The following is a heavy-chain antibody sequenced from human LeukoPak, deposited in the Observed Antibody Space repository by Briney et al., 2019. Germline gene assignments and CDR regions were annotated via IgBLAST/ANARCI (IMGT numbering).Heavy chain of an antibody. V-gene: IGHV3-30-3*01. D-gene: IGHD4-17*01. Sequence: PGRSLRLSCAASGFTFSSYAMHWVRQAPGKGLEWVAVISYDGSNKYYADSVKGRFTISRDNSKNTLYLQMNSLRTEDTAVYYCARADYGAPRGAFDIWGQGTMVTVSS. CDR1: GFTFSSYA. CDR2: ISYDGSNK. CDR3: ARADYGAPRGAFDI. J-gene: IGHJ3*02.